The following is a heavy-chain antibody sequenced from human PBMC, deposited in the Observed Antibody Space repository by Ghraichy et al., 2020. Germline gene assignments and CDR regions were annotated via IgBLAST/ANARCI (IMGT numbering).Heavy chain of an antibody. D-gene: IGHD3-10*01. V-gene: IGHV3-72*01. CDR1: GFTFSDYL. Sequence: GGSLRLSCAASGFTFSDYLMDWVRQAPGKGLEWVGRTRNKVNSYTTEYAASVKGRFTISRDESESSLYLQMNSLKTEDTAVYYCTAGASGSGNSDHWGQGTLVTVSS. J-gene: IGHJ4*02. CDR3: TAGASGSGNSDH. CDR2: TRNKVNSYTT.